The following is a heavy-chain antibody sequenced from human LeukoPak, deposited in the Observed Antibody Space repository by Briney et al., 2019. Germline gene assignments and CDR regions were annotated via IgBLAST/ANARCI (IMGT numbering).Heavy chain of an antibody. J-gene: IGHJ4*02. D-gene: IGHD2-15*01. CDR1: GSSISSNNYY. V-gene: IGHV4-39*07. CDR3: ARVGYCSGGGCYGLDY. Sequence: SETLSLTCTVSGSSISSNNYYWSWIRQPPGREMEWIASINYGGTTYYNPSLKSRVTISVDTSKNQFSLKLRSVTAADTAVYYCARVGYCSGGGCYGLDYWGQGTLVTVSS. CDR2: INYGGTT.